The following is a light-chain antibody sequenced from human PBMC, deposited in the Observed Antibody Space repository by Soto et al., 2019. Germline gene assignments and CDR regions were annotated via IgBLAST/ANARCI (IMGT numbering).Light chain of an antibody. CDR3: QQYSSYST. CDR1: QSIGNW. V-gene: IGKV1-5*01. Sequence: DIQMTQSPSTLSASVGDRVTITCRASQSIGNWVAWYQQKPGKVPELLIYDASRLQSGVPLRFSGSGSGTEFTLTISSLQPDDFATYYCQQYSSYSTFGQGTKVEI. J-gene: IGKJ1*01. CDR2: DAS.